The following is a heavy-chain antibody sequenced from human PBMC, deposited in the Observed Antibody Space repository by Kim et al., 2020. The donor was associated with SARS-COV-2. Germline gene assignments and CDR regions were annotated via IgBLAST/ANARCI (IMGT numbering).Heavy chain of an antibody. Sequence: GGSLRLSCAASGFTFSSYSMNWVRQAPGKGLEWVSSISSSSSYIYYADSVKGRFTISRDNAKNSLYLQMNSLSAENTAVYYCARDPPEYYYDSSGYPYGMDVWGQGTTVTVSS. D-gene: IGHD3-22*01. CDR2: ISSSSSYI. V-gene: IGHV3-21*01. CDR3: ARDPPEYYYDSSGYPYGMDV. CDR1: GFTFSSYS. J-gene: IGHJ6*02.